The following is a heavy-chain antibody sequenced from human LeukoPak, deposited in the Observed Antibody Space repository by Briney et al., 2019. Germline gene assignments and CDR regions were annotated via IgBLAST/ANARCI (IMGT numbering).Heavy chain of an antibody. Sequence: PGGSLRLSCAASGFTFNYYPISWARKAPGKALEWVSGISDNEGSIYYTASVQRCLTIYRDNTKNTVHLKMHNLSPDDTAVYFCARHDSFIPYWGQGTLVTVSS. CDR1: GFTFNYYP. CDR2: ISDNEGSI. J-gene: IGHJ4*02. V-gene: IGHV3-23*01. CDR3: ARHDSFIPY. D-gene: IGHD5-18*01.